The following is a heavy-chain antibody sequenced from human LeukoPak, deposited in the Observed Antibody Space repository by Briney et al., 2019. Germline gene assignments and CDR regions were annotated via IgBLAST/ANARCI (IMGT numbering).Heavy chain of an antibody. CDR1: GDSVSSNNGA. CDR3: ARAYGSGSYSF. Sequence: SQTLSLTCAISGDSVSSNNGAWSWIRQSPSRGLEWLGRTYYRSKWYYEYAVSVKSRITIIPDASKNQFPLQLNSVTPEDTAVYYCARAYGSGSYSFWGQGSLVTVSS. V-gene: IGHV6-1*01. CDR2: TYYRSKWYY. D-gene: IGHD3-10*01. J-gene: IGHJ4*02.